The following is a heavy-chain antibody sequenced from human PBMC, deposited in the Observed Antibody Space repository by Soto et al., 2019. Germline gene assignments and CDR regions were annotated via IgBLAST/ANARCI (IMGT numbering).Heavy chain of an antibody. V-gene: IGHV2-5*02. CDR3: AHAGDYDLLTFDH. CDR2: IYWDDDK. CDR1: GFSLSTYHMG. D-gene: IGHD4-17*01. Sequence: QITLKESGTTLVRPAQTLTLTCDFSGFSLSTYHMGVAWIRQPPGKALEWLALIYWDDDKRYSPSLKDRLAIYKDTSSTQVVLTITNIDPGDSATYFCAHAGDYDLLTFDHWGPGTLVTVSS. J-gene: IGHJ4*02.